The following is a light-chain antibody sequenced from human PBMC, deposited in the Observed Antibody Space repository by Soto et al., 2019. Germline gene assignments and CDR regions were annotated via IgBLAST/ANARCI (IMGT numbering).Light chain of an antibody. CDR3: SSHAGIINVV. CDR2: EVT. CDR1: SSDVGGYNY. J-gene: IGLJ3*02. Sequence: QLVLTHPPSASGSPGQSVTISCTGTSSDVGGYNYVSWYQQHPGKAPKLIIYEVTKRPSGVPDRFSGSKSGNTASLTVSGLLAEDEADYYCSSHAGIINVVFGGGTKLTVL. V-gene: IGLV2-8*01.